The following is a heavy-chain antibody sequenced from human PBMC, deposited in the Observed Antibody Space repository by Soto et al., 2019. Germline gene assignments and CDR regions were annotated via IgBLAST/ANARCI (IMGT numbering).Heavy chain of an antibody. CDR3: ARGQGSYSHYFDY. D-gene: IGHD1-26*01. CDR2: IYYSGST. V-gene: IGHV4-30-4*01. CDR1: GGSISSGDYY. J-gene: IGHJ4*02. Sequence: PSETLSLTCTVSGGSISSGDYYWSWIRQPPGKGLEWIGYIYYSGSTYYNPSLKSRVTISVDTSKNQFSLKLSSVTAADTAVYYFARGQGSYSHYFDYLGQGILVTVPP.